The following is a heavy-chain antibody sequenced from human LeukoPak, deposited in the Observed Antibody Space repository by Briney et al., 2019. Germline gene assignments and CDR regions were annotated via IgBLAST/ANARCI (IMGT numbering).Heavy chain of an antibody. CDR1: GFTFSTYA. D-gene: IGHD3-10*01. CDR3: VKSGGSYYYGSGSSLFDY. CDR2: ITSNGGST. Sequence: GGSLRHSCSASGFTFSTYAMHCVRDAPGKGLEYVSAITSNGGSTYYADSVKGRFTISRDNSKNTLYLQMSSLRPEDTAVYYCVKSGGSYYYGSGSSLFDYWGQGTLVTVSS. V-gene: IGHV3-64D*06. J-gene: IGHJ4*02.